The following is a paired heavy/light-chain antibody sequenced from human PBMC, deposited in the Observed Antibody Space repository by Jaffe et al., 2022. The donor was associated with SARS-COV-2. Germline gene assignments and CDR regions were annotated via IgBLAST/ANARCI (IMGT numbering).Light chain of an antibody. CDR2: WAS. CDR1: QGVLYSSNNKNS. Sequence: DIVMTQSPDSLAVSLGERATINCKSSQGVLYSSNNKNSLAWYQQKPGQPPKLLIYWASSREPGVPDRFSGSGSGTDFTLTISSLQAEDVAVYYCQQYYNTPFTFGPGTKVDIK. V-gene: IGKV4-1*01. CDR3: QQYYNTPFT. J-gene: IGKJ3*01.
Heavy chain of an antibody. J-gene: IGHJ3*02. CDR1: GGSISTYY. CDR3: TRGRRSSGRHDAFDI. V-gene: IGHV4-59*01. CDR2: IDYTGGT. D-gene: IGHD5-12*01. Sequence: QVQLQESGPGLLKPSETLSLTCTVSGGSISTYYWGWIRQPPGTGLEWIGYIDYTGGTNHNPSLQSRVTFSVDTSKNQFSLKLSSVTSADTAVYYCTRGRRSSGRHDAFDIWGQGTMVTVSS.